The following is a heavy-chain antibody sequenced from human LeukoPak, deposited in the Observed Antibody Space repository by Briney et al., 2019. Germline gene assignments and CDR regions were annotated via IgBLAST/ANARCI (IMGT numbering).Heavy chain of an antibody. CDR2: IYYSGST. J-gene: IGHJ6*03. V-gene: IGHV4-59*01. D-gene: IGHD5-18*01. CDR1: GGSISSYY. CDR3: ARTTEGGYTYDYFYYYYMDV. Sequence: PSETLSLTCTVSGGSISSYYWSWIRQPPGKGLEWIGYIYYSGSTNYNPSLKSRVTISIDTSKNQFSLKLSSVTAADTAVYYCARTTEGGYTYDYFYYYYMDVWGKGTTVTISS.